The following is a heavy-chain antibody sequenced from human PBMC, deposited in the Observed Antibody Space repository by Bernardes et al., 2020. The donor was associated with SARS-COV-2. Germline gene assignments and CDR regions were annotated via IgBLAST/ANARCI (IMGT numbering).Heavy chain of an antibody. Sequence: GGSLRLSCAASGFTFSSYGMHWVRQAPGKGLEWVAVISYDGSNKYYAGSVKGRFTISRDNSKNTLYLQMNSLRAEDTAVYYCAKGSGYSDKRSRGAFDIWGQGTMVTVSS. J-gene: IGHJ3*02. CDR2: ISYDGSNK. D-gene: IGHD5-12*01. V-gene: IGHV3-30*18. CDR1: GFTFSSYG. CDR3: AKGSGYSDKRSRGAFDI.